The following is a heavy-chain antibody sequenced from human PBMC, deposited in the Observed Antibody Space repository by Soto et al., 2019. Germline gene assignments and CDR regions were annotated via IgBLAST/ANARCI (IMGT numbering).Heavy chain of an antibody. CDR3: AKGPIYYDSSGYPDY. Sequence: PGGSLRLSCAASGFTFSSYGVHWVRQAPGKGLEWVAVISYDGSNKYYADSVKGRFTISRDNSKNTPYLQMNSLRAEDTAVYYCAKGPIYYDSSGYPDYWGQGTLVTVSS. CDR2: ISYDGSNK. J-gene: IGHJ4*02. CDR1: GFTFSSYG. D-gene: IGHD3-22*01. V-gene: IGHV3-30*18.